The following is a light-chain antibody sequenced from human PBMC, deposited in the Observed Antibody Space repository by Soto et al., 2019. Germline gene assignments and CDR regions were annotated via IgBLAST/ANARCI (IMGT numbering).Light chain of an antibody. J-gene: IGKJ2*01. CDR1: HSVSSN. CDR3: QQYNNWPSMYT. Sequence: EIVMTQSPATLSVSPGERATLSCRASHSVSSNLAWYQQKPGQAPRLLIYGASTRATGIPVRFSGSGSGTELTLTISSLQSEDFAVYYCQQYNNWPSMYTFGQGTKLEIK. CDR2: GAS. V-gene: IGKV3-15*01.